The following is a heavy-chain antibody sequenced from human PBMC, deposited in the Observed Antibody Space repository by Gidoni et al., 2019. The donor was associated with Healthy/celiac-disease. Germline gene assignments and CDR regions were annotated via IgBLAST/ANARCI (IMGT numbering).Heavy chain of an antibody. CDR3: ARASTVYGSGSYYH. Sequence: QVQLQQWGAGLLKPSETLSLTCAVYGGSFSGYYWSWIRQPPGKGLEWIGEINHSGSTNYNPSLKSRVTISVDTSKNQFSLKLSSGTAADTAVYYCARASTVYGSGSYYHWGQGTLVTVSS. D-gene: IGHD3-10*01. CDR1: GGSFSGYY. J-gene: IGHJ5*02. V-gene: IGHV4-34*01. CDR2: INHSGST.